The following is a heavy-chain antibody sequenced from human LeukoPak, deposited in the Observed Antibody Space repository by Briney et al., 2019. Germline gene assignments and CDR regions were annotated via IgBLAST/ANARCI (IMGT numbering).Heavy chain of an antibody. CDR3: ARLGHRTRVAGRKMGFDY. D-gene: IGHD6-19*01. V-gene: IGHV4-39*01. CDR1: GVSISSSNSY. J-gene: IGHJ4*02. CDR2: IYYSGNT. Sequence: SETLSLTCTVSGVSISSSNSYWGWIRQPPGKGLEWIGSIYYSGNTYYNASLKSQVSISIDTSKNQFSLRLTSVTAADTAVYYCARLGHRTRVAGRKMGFDYWGQGTLVTVSS.